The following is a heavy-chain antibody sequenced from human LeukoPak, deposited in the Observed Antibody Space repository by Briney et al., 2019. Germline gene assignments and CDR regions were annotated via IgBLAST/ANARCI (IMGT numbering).Heavy chain of an antibody. J-gene: IGHJ3*02. D-gene: IGHD5-18*01. Sequence: SETLSLTCTVSGGSISSSSYYWGWIRQPPGKGLEWIGSIYYSGSTYYNPSLKSRVTISVDTSKNQFSLKLSSVTAADTAVYYCARGYSYGARGAFDIRGQGTMVTVSS. V-gene: IGHV4-39*01. CDR1: GGSISSSSYY. CDR3: ARGYSYGARGAFDI. CDR2: IYYSGST.